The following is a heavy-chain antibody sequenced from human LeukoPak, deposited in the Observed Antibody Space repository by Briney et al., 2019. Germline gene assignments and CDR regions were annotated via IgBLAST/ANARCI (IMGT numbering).Heavy chain of an antibody. CDR1: GFAFSSYV. Sequence: PGGSLRLSCAASGFAFSSYVLHWVRRAPRKGPEWVSAIGTGGDTYYADSVMGRFTISRDNAKKSLYLQMNSLIAEDMAVYYCAREVATITPHDAFDIWGQGTMVTVSS. V-gene: IGHV3-47*02. J-gene: IGHJ3*02. CDR3: AREVATITPHDAFDI. CDR2: IGTGGDT. D-gene: IGHD5-12*01.